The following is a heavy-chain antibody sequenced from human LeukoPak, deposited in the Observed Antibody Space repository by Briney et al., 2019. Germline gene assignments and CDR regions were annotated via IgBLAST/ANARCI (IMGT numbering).Heavy chain of an antibody. CDR3: ARGQGHGFDI. J-gene: IGHJ3*02. V-gene: IGHV3-74*01. CDR2: IINDGSST. CDR1: GFTFNSYW. Sequence: GGSLRLSCAASGFTFNSYWMHWVRQAPGKGLVWVSGIINDGSSTKYADSVKGRFTISRDNAKNTLYLQTNSLRADDTAVYYCARGQGHGFDIWAKGQWSPSLQ.